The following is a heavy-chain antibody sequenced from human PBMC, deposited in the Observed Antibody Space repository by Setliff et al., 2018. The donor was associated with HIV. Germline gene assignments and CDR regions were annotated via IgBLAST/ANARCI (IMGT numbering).Heavy chain of an antibody. CDR3: ASGRPTVNYYDSSGYSD. J-gene: IGHJ4*02. CDR1: GGSFSGYD. Sequence: KTSETLSLTCAVYGGSFSGYDWSWIRQPPGKGLEWIGEINHSGSTNYNPSLKSRVTISVDTSKNQFSLKLSSVTAADTAVYYCASGRPTVNYYDSSGYSDWGQGTLVTVSS. V-gene: IGHV4-34*01. CDR2: INHSGST. D-gene: IGHD3-22*01.